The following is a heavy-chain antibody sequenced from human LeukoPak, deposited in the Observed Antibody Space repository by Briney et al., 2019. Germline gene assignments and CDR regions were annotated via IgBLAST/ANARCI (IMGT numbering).Heavy chain of an antibody. V-gene: IGHV1-18*01. CDR1: GYTFTSYG. D-gene: IGHD3-22*01. Sequence: ASVKVSCKASGYTFTSYGISWVRQAPGQGLEWMGWISAYNGNTNYAQKLQGRVTMTTDTSTSTAYMELRSLRSDDTAVYYCARVRITMIVVARPWYFDLWGRGTLVTVSS. CDR3: ARVRITMIVVARPWYFDL. J-gene: IGHJ2*01. CDR2: ISAYNGNT.